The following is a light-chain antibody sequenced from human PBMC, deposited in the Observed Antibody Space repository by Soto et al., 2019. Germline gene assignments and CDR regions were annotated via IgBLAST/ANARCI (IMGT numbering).Light chain of an antibody. J-gene: IGKJ2*01. CDR2: DAS. CDR1: QSVSRY. Sequence: EIVLTQSPATLSLSPGERANLSCGASQSVSRYLAWYQQKPGQAPRLLIYDASNRATGIPARFSGSGSGTDFTLTISRLEPEDFAVYYCQQRSNWPHTFGQGTKLEIK. CDR3: QQRSNWPHT. V-gene: IGKV3-11*01.